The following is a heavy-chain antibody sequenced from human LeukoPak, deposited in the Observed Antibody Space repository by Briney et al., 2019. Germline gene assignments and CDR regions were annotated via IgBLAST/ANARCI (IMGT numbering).Heavy chain of an antibody. CDR1: GFTFSNSA. D-gene: IGHD6-13*01. V-gene: IGHV3-23*01. CDR2: ISGSGGST. CDR3: AKTGTPWYYFDY. J-gene: IGHJ4*02. Sequence: PGGSLRLSCAASGFTFSNSAMIWVRQAPGKGLEWVSAISGSGGSTYYADSVKGRFTISRDNSKNTLYLQMNSLRAEDTAVYYCAKTGTPWYYFDYWGQGTLVTVSS.